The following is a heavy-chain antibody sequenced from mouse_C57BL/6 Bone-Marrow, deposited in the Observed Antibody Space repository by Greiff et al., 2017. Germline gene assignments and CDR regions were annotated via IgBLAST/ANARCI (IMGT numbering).Heavy chain of an antibody. Sequence: QVQLKQPGTELVKPGASVKLSCQASGYTFTRYWMHWVKQRPGQGLEWIGNINPSNGGTNYNEKFKSKATLTVDKSSSTAYMPLSRLTSEDSAVYYCARSAYYSNWNYFDYWGQGTTLTVSS. CDR2: INPSNGGT. D-gene: IGHD2-5*01. J-gene: IGHJ2*01. CDR1: GYTFTRYW. V-gene: IGHV1-53*01. CDR3: ARSAYYSNWNYFDY.